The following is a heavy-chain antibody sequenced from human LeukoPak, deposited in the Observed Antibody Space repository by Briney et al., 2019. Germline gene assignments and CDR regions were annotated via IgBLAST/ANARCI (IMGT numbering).Heavy chain of an antibody. J-gene: IGHJ6*02. CDR1: GGTFSSYA. Sequence: GASVKVSCKASGGTFSSYAISWERQAPGQGLEWIGRIIPILGIANYAQKFQGRVTITADKSTSTAYMELSSLRSEDTAVYYCARAPDLGPQDVWGQGTTVTVSS. CDR3: ARAPDLGPQDV. D-gene: IGHD1-14*01. V-gene: IGHV1-69*04. CDR2: IIPILGIA.